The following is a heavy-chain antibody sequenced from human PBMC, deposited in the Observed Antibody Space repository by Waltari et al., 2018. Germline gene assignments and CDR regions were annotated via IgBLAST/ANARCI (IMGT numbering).Heavy chain of an antibody. CDR1: GGSISSSSYY. CDR2: IYYSGTT. D-gene: IGHD3-10*01. Sequence: QLQLQESGPGLVKPSETLSLTCTVSGGSISSSSYYWGWIRQPPGKGLEWIGSIYYSGTTYYNPALKSRVTISVDTSKNQFSLKLSSVTAADTAVYYCARELRIGTMVQGVYYYYYGMDVWGQGTTVTVSS. J-gene: IGHJ6*02. CDR3: ARELRIGTMVQGVYYYYYGMDV. V-gene: IGHV4-39*07.